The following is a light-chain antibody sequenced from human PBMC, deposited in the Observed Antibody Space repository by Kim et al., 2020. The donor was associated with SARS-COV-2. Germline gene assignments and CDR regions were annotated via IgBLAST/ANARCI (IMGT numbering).Light chain of an antibody. Sequence: ASTEDRVAITCRASQSIISYLAWYQQKPGKAPKLLIYAASTLQSRVPSRFSGSGSGTDFTLTISCLQSEDFATYYYQQYYSYPPTFGQGTKVDIK. V-gene: IGKV1-8*01. CDR1: QSIISY. CDR3: QQYYSYPPT. CDR2: AAS. J-gene: IGKJ1*01.